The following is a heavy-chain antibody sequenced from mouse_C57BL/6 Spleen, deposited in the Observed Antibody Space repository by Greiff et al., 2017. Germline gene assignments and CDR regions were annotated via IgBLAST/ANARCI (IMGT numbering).Heavy chain of an antibody. J-gene: IGHJ3*01. V-gene: IGHV1-15*01. D-gene: IGHD2-4*01. CDR2: IDPETGGT. CDR3: TRRKPFYYDYDGFAY. CDR1: GYTFTDYE. Sequence: QVQLQQSGAELVRPGASVTLSCKASGYTFTDYEMHWVKQTPVHGLEWIGAIDPETGGTAYNQKFKGKGILTADKSSSTAYMELRSLTSEDSAVYYCTRRKPFYYDYDGFAYWGQGTLVTVSA.